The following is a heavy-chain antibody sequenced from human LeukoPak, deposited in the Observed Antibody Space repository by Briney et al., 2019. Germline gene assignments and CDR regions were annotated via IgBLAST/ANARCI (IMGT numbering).Heavy chain of an antibody. D-gene: IGHD2-2*01. V-gene: IGHV1-2*04. CDR3: ARSDRLPAPFDY. CDR2: INPNSGGT. CDR1: GYTFTGYY. J-gene: IGHJ4*02. Sequence: ASVKVSCKASGYTFTGYYMHWVRQAPGQGLEWMGWINPNSGGTNYAQKFQGWVTMIRDTSISTAYMELSRLRSDDTGVYYCARSDRLPAPFDYWGQGTLVTVSS.